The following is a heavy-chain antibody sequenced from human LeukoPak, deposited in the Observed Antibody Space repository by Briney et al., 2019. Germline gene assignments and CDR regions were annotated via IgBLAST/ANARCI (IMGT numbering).Heavy chain of an antibody. CDR2: IHYSGST. Sequence: PSETLSLTCTVSGGSISSSSYYWGWIRQPPGKGLEWIGSIHYSGSTYYNPSLKSRVTISIDTSKNQFSLKLSSVTAADTAVFYCARSPYVTMIVVDYWGQGTLVTVSS. CDR1: GGSISSSSYY. J-gene: IGHJ4*02. V-gene: IGHV4-39*07. CDR3: ARSPYVTMIVVDY. D-gene: IGHD3-22*01.